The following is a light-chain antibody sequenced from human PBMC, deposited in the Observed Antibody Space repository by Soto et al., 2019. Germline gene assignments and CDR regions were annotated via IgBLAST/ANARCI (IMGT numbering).Light chain of an antibody. J-gene: IGKJ4*01. CDR2: LGS. Sequence: DTVLTQSPLSLTVTPGEPASISCRSSQSLLYSDGYNYLDWYLQKPGQSPQLLIYLGSHRASGVPDRFSGSGSGIDFTLKISRVEADDVGVYYCMQSRQAVAFGGGNKVEIK. V-gene: IGKV2-28*01. CDR3: MQSRQAVA. CDR1: QSLLYSDGYNY.